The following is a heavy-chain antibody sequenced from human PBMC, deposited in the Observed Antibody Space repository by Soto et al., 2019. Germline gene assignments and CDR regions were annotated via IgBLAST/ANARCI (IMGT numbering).Heavy chain of an antibody. CDR1: GASISGGTYY. CDR2: IYYTGST. V-gene: IGHV4-61*03. Sequence: SETLSLTCTVSGASISGGTYYWTWIRQAPGKGLEWVGHIYYTGSTNYNPALNDRVTISVDTSKNHFSLQLTSVAAADTAVYYCARGAGFSYASTWFEIWGQGTLVTVSS. J-gene: IGHJ5*02. CDR3: ARGAGFSYASTWFEI. D-gene: IGHD5-18*01.